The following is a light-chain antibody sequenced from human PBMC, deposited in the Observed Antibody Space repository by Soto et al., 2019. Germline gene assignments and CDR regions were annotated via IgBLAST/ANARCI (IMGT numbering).Light chain of an antibody. CDR1: QTISDY. CDR2: GSS. CDR3: QQTYDSLVS. J-gene: IGKJ4*01. V-gene: IGKV1-39*01. Sequence: DIQMTQSPPSLSASVGDRVTITCRASQTISDYLQGYQQKPGKAPTLLIYGSSSLQTGVPPRFSGEGSGTEFTLTISSLQPEGFGTYYGQQTYDSLVSFGGGTKVDLK.